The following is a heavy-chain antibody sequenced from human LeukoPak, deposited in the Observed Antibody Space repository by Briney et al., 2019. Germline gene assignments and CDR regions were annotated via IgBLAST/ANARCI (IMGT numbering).Heavy chain of an antibody. CDR2: IKSKTDGGTT. Sequence: GGSLRLSCAASGFTFSNAWMSWVRQAPGKGLEWVGRIKSKTDGGTTDYAATVNCRFTISRDDSKNTLYVQMNSLKTEDTAVYYCTTDRGLLYDFWSLNRAFDYWGQGTLVTVSS. D-gene: IGHD3-3*01. J-gene: IGHJ4*02. V-gene: IGHV3-15*01. CDR1: GFTFSNAW. CDR3: TTDRGLLYDFWSLNRAFDY.